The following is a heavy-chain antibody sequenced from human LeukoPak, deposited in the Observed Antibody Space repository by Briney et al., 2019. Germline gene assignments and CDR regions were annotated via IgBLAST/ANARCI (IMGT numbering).Heavy chain of an antibody. Sequence: GGSLRLSCAASGFTFSSYGMHWVRQAPGKGLEGVAVIWYGGSNKYYADSVKGRFTISRDNSKNTLYLQMNSLRPEDTAVYYCAKVRVGTAHFDYWGQGTLVTVSS. CDR2: IWYGGSNK. V-gene: IGHV3-30*02. D-gene: IGHD2-15*01. CDR1: GFTFSSYG. CDR3: AKVRVGTAHFDY. J-gene: IGHJ4*02.